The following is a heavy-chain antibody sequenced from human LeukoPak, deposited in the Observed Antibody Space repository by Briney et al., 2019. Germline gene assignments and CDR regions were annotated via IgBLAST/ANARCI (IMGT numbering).Heavy chain of an antibody. J-gene: IGHJ4*02. D-gene: IGHD6-13*01. V-gene: IGHV1-2*02. CDR1: GYTFTGYY. CDR3: ARGSMAAAGNFDY. CDR2: INPNSGGT. Sequence: ASVKVSCKASGYTFTGYYMHWVRQAPGQGLEWMGWINPNSGGTNYAQKFQGRVTMTRDTSISTAYMELSRLGSDDTAVYYCARGSMAAAGNFDYWGQGTLVTVSS.